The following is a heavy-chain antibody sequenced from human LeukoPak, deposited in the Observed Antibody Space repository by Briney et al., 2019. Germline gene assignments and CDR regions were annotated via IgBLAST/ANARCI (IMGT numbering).Heavy chain of an antibody. V-gene: IGHV4-61*02. D-gene: IGHD6-19*01. Sequence: SQTLSLTCTVSGGSISSGSYYWSWIRQPAGKGLEWIGRIYTSGSTNYNPSLKSLVTISVDTSKNQFSLKLSSVTAADTAVYYCARTIPDYTRYSSGWYEGGYYFDYWGQGTLVTVSS. CDR3: ARTIPDYTRYSSGWYEGGYYFDY. J-gene: IGHJ4*02. CDR2: IYTSGST. CDR1: GGSISSGSYY.